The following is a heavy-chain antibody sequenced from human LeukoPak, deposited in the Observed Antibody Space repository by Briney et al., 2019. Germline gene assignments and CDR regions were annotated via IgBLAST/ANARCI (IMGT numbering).Heavy chain of an antibody. CDR2: ISSSGSTI. CDR1: GFTFSSYE. D-gene: IGHD6-13*01. J-gene: IGHJ4*02. V-gene: IGHV3-48*03. CDR3: ARGVIAAAGPPTFDY. Sequence: PGGSLRLSCAASGFTFSSYEMNWVRQAPGKGLEWVSYISSSGSTIYYADSVKGRFTISRDNAKNSLYLQVNSLRAEDTAVYYCARGVIAAAGPPTFDYWGQGTLVTVSS.